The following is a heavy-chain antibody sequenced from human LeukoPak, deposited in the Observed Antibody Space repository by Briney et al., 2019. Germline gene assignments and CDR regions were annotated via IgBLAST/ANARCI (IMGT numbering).Heavy chain of an antibody. V-gene: IGHV4-34*01. CDR2: INHSGST. Sequence: SETLSLTCAVYGESFSGYYWSWIRQPPGKGLEWIGEINHSGSTNYNPSLKSRVTISVDTSKNQFSLKLSSVTAADTAVYYCASALYDSSGPIGYWGQGTLVTVSS. CDR3: ASALYDSSGPIGY. D-gene: IGHD3-22*01. CDR1: GESFSGYY. J-gene: IGHJ4*02.